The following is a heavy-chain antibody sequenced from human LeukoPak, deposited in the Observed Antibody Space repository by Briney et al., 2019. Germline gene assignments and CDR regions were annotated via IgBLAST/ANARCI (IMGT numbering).Heavy chain of an antibody. Sequence: GESLKISCKGSGYSFTSCWIGWVRQMPGKGLEWMGIIYPGDSDTRYSPSFQGQVTISADKSISIAYLQWSSLKASDTAMYYCARRYYYDSSGYYYDYWGQGTLVTVSS. CDR3: ARRYYYDSSGYYYDY. CDR1: GYSFTSCW. V-gene: IGHV5-51*01. CDR2: IYPGDSDT. J-gene: IGHJ4*02. D-gene: IGHD3-22*01.